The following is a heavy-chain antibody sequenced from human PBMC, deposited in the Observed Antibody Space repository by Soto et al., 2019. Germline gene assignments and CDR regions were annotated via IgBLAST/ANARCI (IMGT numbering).Heavy chain of an antibody. CDR1: GGSISSSSYY. CDR2: IYYSGST. V-gene: IGHV4-39*01. Sequence: SETLSLTCTVSGGSISSSSYYWCWIRQPPGKGLEWIGSIYYSGSTYYNPSLKSRVTISVDTSKNQFSLKLSSVTAADTAVYYCARHMSVGPGYGMDVWGQGTTVTVSS. D-gene: IGHD1-26*01. CDR3: ARHMSVGPGYGMDV. J-gene: IGHJ6*02.